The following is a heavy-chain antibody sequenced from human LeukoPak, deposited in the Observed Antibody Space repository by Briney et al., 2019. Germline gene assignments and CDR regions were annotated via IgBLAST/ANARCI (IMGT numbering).Heavy chain of an antibody. CDR3: VKDRGGITGDFDY. CDR2: INSDDDST. J-gene: IGHJ4*02. D-gene: IGHD1/OR15-1a*01. Sequence: PGGSLRLSCSASGFTFSSYAMHWVRQAPGKGLEYVSGINSDDDSTSYADSLKDRFTIFRDNSKNTLYLQMSSLKTEDTAVYYCVKDRGGITGDFDYWGQGTLVTVSS. CDR1: GFTFSSYA. V-gene: IGHV3-64D*06.